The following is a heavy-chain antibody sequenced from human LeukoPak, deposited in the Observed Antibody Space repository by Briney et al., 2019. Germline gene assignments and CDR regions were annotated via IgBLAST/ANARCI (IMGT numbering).Heavy chain of an antibody. V-gene: IGHV3-23*01. CDR3: TRRFGL. CDR1: GFTFSSYG. J-gene: IGHJ5*02. CDR2: ISGSGGST. Sequence: GGSLRLSCAASGFTFSSYGMSWVRQAPGKGLEWVSAISGSGGSTYYADSVKGRFTISRDNAENSLYLQMNSLRAEDTAVYYCTRRFGLWGQGTLVTVSS.